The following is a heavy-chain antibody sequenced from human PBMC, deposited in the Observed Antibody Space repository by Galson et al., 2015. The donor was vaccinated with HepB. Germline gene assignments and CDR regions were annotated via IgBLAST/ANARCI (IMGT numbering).Heavy chain of an antibody. CDR2: IYPGDSDT. Sequence: QSGAEVKKPGESLKISCKGSGYSFTSYWIGWVRQMPGKGLEWMGIIYPGDSDTRYSPSFQGQVTISADKSISTAYLQWSSLKASDTAMYYCARHPHYYDSSGYLLSGAFDYWGQGTLVTVSS. CDR3: ARHPHYYDSSGYLLSGAFDY. CDR1: GYSFTSYW. V-gene: IGHV5-51*01. D-gene: IGHD3-22*01. J-gene: IGHJ4*02.